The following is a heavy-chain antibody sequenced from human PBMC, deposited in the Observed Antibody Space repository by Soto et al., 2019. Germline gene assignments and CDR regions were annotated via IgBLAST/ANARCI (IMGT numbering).Heavy chain of an antibody. Sequence: QVQLQQSGPGLVKPSQTLSLTCAISGDSVSSNSAAWNWIRQSPSRGLEWLGRTYYRSKWYNDXXVSVKSRITIXXDXSXXQFPLQLNSVTPEDTAVYYCAREGGNRYYYYGMDVWGQGTTVTVSS. CDR3: AREGGNRYYYYGMDV. V-gene: IGHV6-1*01. CDR2: TYYRSKWYN. CDR1: GDSVSSNSAA. D-gene: IGHD1-26*01. J-gene: IGHJ6*02.